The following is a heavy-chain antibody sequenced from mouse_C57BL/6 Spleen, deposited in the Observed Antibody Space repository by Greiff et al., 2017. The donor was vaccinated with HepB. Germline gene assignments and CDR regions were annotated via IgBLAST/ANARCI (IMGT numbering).Heavy chain of an antibody. CDR1: GYTFTSYW. J-gene: IGHJ4*01. Sequence: QVQLQQSGTELVKPGASVKLSCKASGYTFTSYWMHWVKQRPGQGLEWIGNINPSNGGTNYNEKFKSKATLTVDKSSSTAYMQLSSLTSEDSAVYYCARSGHYYGSSYGAMDYWGQGTSVTVSS. V-gene: IGHV1-53*01. CDR3: ARSGHYYGSSYGAMDY. CDR2: INPSNGGT. D-gene: IGHD1-1*01.